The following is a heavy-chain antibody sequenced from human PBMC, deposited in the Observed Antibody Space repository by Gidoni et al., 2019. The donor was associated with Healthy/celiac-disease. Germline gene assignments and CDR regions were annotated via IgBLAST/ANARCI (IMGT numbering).Heavy chain of an antibody. CDR3: ASPIGGNYYGSGSSAFDI. Sequence: QLQLQESGPGLVKPSETLSLTCTVSGGSISSSRYYWGWIRQPPGKGLEWIGSIYYSGSTYYNPSLKSRVTISVDTSKNQFSLKLSSVTAADTAVYYCASPIGGNYYGSGSSAFDIWGQGTMVTVSS. D-gene: IGHD3-10*01. CDR2: IYYSGST. CDR1: GGSISSSRYY. V-gene: IGHV4-39*07. J-gene: IGHJ3*02.